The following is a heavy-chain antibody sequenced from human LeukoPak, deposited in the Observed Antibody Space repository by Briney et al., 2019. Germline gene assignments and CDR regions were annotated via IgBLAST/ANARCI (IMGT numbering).Heavy chain of an antibody. CDR3: ARGMIVGGYYGMDV. J-gene: IGHJ6*02. Sequence: GGSLRLSCAASGFTFSTHAMHWVRQAPGKGLEWVAVISYDGSNKYYADSVKGRFTISRDNSKNTLYLQMNSLRIEDTAVYYCARGMIVGGYYGMDVWGQGTTVTVSS. V-gene: IGHV3-30*03. D-gene: IGHD3-22*01. CDR1: GFTFSTHA. CDR2: ISYDGSNK.